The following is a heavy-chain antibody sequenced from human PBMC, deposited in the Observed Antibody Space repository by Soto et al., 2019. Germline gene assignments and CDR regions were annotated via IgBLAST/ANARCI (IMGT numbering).Heavy chain of an antibody. Sequence: SETLSLTCAVSGGSISSGGYSWSWIRQPPGKGLEWIGYIYYSGSTYYNPSLKSRVTISVDTSKNQFSLKLSSVTAADTAVYYCASRTRYSYDLGALYYYYYGMDVWGQGTTVTVSS. J-gene: IGHJ6*02. D-gene: IGHD5-18*01. CDR1: GGSISSGGYS. V-gene: IGHV4-30-2*03. CDR3: ASRTRYSYDLGALYYYYYGMDV. CDR2: IYYSGST.